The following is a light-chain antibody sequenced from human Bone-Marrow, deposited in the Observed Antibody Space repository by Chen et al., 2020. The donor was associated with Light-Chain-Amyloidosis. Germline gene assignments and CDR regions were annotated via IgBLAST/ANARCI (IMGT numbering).Light chain of an antibody. J-gene: IGLJ1*01. CDR3: QSVDSSGIYV. CDR2: EDS. Sequence: SYELTQPPSVSVSPGQSARSTCAGDALPNQYAYGYQQKPEQAPVLVIYEDSERPSGIPERFSGSTSGTTVTLTISGVQAEDEADYYCQSVDSSGIYVFGNGTKVTVL. CDR1: ALPNQY. V-gene: IGLV3-25*03.